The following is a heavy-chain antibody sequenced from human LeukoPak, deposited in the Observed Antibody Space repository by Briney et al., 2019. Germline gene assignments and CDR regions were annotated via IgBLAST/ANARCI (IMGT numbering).Heavy chain of an antibody. J-gene: IGHJ5*02. D-gene: IGHD6-13*01. V-gene: IGHV4-59*08. CDR1: GGSISSYY. Sequence: SETLSLTCTVSGGSISSYYWSWIRQPPGKGLEWIGYIYHSGSSNHNPSLKSRVTILVDTSKKQFSLKLSSVTAADTAVYYCARHGGRAAAGWGDNWFDPWGQGTLVTVSS. CDR3: ARHGGRAAAGWGDNWFDP. CDR2: IYHSGSS.